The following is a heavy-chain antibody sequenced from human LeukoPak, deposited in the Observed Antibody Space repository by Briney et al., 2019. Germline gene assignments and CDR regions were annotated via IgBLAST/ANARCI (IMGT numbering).Heavy chain of an antibody. CDR3: ARDIVVVTSWYYHY. Sequence: GRSLRLSCAASGFTFSNYGMHWVRQAPGKGLEWVAVICYDGSHKYYADSVKGRFTISRDNSKNTLYLQMNSLRAEDTAVYYCARDIVVVTSWYYHYWGQGTLVTVSS. V-gene: IGHV3-33*01. CDR2: ICYDGSHK. J-gene: IGHJ4*02. D-gene: IGHD2-21*02. CDR1: GFTFSNYG.